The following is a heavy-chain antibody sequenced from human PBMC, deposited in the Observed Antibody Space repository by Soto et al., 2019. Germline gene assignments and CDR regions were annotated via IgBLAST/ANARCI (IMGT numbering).Heavy chain of an antibody. CDR2: ISGSGGST. V-gene: IGHV3-23*01. J-gene: IGHJ4*02. CDR1: GFTFSSFA. CDR3: ASGFPAGKGPPPDF. D-gene: IGHD6-13*01. Sequence: EMQLLESGGGLVQPGGSLRLSCAASGFTFSSFAMSWVRQAPGKGLDWVSAISGSGGSTYSADSVKGRFTISRDNSKNTLYLQLSGLRAEATAVYYWASGFPAGKGPPPDFWGQGSLVTVSS.